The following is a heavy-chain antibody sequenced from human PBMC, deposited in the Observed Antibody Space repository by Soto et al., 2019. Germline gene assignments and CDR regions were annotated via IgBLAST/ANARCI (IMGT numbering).Heavy chain of an antibody. CDR1: GFTFSSYA. J-gene: IGHJ3*02. Sequence: PGGSLRLSCAASGFTFSSYAMSWVRQAPGKGLEWVSAISGSGGSTYYADSVKGRFTISRDNSKNTLYLQMNSLRAEDTAVYYCANLKRYCSGGSCYPLGDAFDIWGQGTMVTVSS. CDR2: ISGSGGST. D-gene: IGHD2-15*01. V-gene: IGHV3-23*01. CDR3: ANLKRYCSGGSCYPLGDAFDI.